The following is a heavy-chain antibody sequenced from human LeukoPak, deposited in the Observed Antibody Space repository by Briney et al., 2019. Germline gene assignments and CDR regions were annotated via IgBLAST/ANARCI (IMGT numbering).Heavy chain of an antibody. CDR3: AKSVTMIVVAPGY. CDR1: GFTFSSYS. D-gene: IGHD3-22*01. V-gene: IGHV3-21*01. Sequence: GGSLRLSCAASGFTFSSYSMNWVRQAPGKGLEWVSSISSSSSYIYYADSVKGRFTISRDNSKNTLYLQMNSLRAEDTAVYYCAKSVTMIVVAPGYWGQGTLVTVSS. CDR2: ISSSSSYI. J-gene: IGHJ4*02.